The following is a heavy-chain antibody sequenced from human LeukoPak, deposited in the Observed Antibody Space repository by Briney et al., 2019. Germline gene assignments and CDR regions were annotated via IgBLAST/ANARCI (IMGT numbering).Heavy chain of an antibody. CDR1: GFTFSSYG. CDR3: ARDWPSEWQQLPDYDAVDI. CDR2: IDTSGSYI. J-gene: IGHJ3*02. V-gene: IGHV3-21*04. Sequence: PGGSLRLSCTASGFTFSSYGLNWVRQAPGKGLEWVSFIDTSGSYIYYGDSVKGRVTISRDNAKNSLYLQMNSLRADDTAVYYCARDWPSEWQQLPDYDAVDIWGQGTMVTVSS. D-gene: IGHD6-13*01.